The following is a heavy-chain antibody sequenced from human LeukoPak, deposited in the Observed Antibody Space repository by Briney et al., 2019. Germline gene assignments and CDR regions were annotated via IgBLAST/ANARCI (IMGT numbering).Heavy chain of an antibody. D-gene: IGHD4-23*01. V-gene: IGHV1-46*01. CDR2: INPSGGST. CDR3: ARTADGSKTPVFDY. J-gene: IGHJ4*02. Sequence: GASVKVSCQASGYMFTSYYMHWVRQAPGQGLEWMGIINPSGGSTTYAQKLQGRVTLTRDTSTSTVYMELSSLRSEDTALYYCARTADGSKTPVFDYWGQGTLVIVSS. CDR1: GYMFTSYY.